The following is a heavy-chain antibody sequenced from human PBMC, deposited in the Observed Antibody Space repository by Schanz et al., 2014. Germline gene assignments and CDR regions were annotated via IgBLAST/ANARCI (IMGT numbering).Heavy chain of an antibody. J-gene: IGHJ5*02. Sequence: QVQLQESGPGLVKPSQTLSLTCTVSGGSISSGGYYWSWIRQHPGKGLEWIGYIYYSGSTNYNPSLKSRVTISVDKPKKQFSLKVTSMTAADTAVYYCARGHHPHGITVAARGFDPWGQGTLVTVSS. V-gene: IGHV4-31*03. D-gene: IGHD6-19*01. CDR1: GGSISSGGYY. CDR2: IYYSGST. CDR3: ARGHHPHGITVAARGFDP.